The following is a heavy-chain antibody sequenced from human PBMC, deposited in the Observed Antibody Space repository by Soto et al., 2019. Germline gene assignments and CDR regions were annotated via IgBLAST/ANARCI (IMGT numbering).Heavy chain of an antibody. J-gene: IGHJ4*02. V-gene: IGHV3-23*01. Sequence: EVQLLESGGGLVQPGGSLRLSCAASGFTFSSYAMSWVRQAPGKGLEWVSAISASGGSTYYADSVKGRFTISRDNSKHTLYLQMNSLRAEDTAVYYCAKYSSGWYYPFDYWGQGTLVTVSS. CDR3: AKYSSGWYYPFDY. CDR2: ISASGGST. D-gene: IGHD6-19*01. CDR1: GFTFSSYA.